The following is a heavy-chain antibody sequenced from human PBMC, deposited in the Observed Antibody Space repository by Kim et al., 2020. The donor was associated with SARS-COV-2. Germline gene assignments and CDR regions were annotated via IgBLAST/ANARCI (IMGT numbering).Heavy chain of an antibody. V-gene: IGHV3-7*01. CDR3: ARVSECSGYDVWFDP. Sequence: VDAVKGRFTISRDNAKNSRYLQMNSLRAEDTAVYYWARVSECSGYDVWFDPWGQGTLVTVSS. J-gene: IGHJ5*02. D-gene: IGHD5-12*01.